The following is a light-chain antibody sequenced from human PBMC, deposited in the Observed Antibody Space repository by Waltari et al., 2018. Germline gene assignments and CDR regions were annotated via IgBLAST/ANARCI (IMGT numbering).Light chain of an antibody. CDR1: SSDVGNYNH. J-gene: IGLJ3*02. CDR2: EVT. Sequence: QSALTQPPSVSGSPGQSVTISCTGTSSDVGNYNHVSWYQQSPGTAPKLIIYEVTNRPSGVPDRFSGSKSGNTASRTISGLQAEDESAYYCSSSTSSITWVFGGGTKLTVL. V-gene: IGLV2-18*02. CDR3: SSSTSSITWV.